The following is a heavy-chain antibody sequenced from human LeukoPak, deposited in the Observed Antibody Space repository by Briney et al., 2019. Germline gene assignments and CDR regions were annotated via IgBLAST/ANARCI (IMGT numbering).Heavy chain of an antibody. Sequence: GGSLRLFCAASGFAFNTYAMHWVRQAPGKGLEWVTLIWHDGSHKSYIESVRGRFTISRDNSRNTVYLQMNGLRAEDTAVYYCAREIFGWGSYPDYRGQGTLVTVSS. D-gene: IGHD3-16*02. J-gene: IGHJ4*02. CDR2: IWHDGSHK. CDR1: GFAFNTYA. V-gene: IGHV3-33*01. CDR3: AREIFGWGSYPDY.